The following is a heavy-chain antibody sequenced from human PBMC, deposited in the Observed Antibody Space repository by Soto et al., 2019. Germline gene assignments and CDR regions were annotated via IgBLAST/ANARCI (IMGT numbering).Heavy chain of an antibody. V-gene: IGHV4-31*03. D-gene: IGHD3-10*01. CDR2: IYHSGGA. CDR1: GDSITSGGYY. CDR3: ARDYYGAGSQYYYYGMEV. Sequence: SETLSLTCTVSGDSITSGGYYWSWLRQPPGKGLEWIGYIYHSGGASYNPSLRGRAVISIDTSKNQFSLRLNAVTTADTATYYCARDYYGAGSQYYYYGMEVWGQGTTVTVSS. J-gene: IGHJ6*02.